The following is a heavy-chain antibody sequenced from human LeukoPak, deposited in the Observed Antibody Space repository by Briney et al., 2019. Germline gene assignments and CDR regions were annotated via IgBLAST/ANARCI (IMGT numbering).Heavy chain of an antibody. D-gene: IGHD3-10*01. CDR1: GGSISSYY. V-gene: IGHV4-59*08. J-gene: IGHJ5*02. CDR3: AMGQRGSEEGGDNWFDP. Sequence: SETLSLTCTVSGGSISSYYWSWIRQPPGKGLEWIGYIYYSGSTNYNPSLKSRVTISVDTSKNQFSLKLSSVTAADTAVYCCAMGQRGSEEGGDNWFDPWGQGTLVTVSS. CDR2: IYYSGST.